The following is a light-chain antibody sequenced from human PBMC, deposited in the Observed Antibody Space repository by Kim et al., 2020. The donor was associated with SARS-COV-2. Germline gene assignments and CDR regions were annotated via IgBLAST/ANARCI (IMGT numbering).Light chain of an antibody. CDR2: DVS. CDR1: NSDVGGYDH. CDR3: SSFSTSGTLWL. Sequence: QSALSQPASVSGSPGQSITISCTGSNSDVGGYDHVSWYQQYPGKAPRLLIYDVSNRPSGVSDRFSGSKSAYTASLTISGLRTEDEAHYYCSSFSTSGTLWLFGGGTQLTVL. V-gene: IGLV2-14*03. J-gene: IGLJ3*02.